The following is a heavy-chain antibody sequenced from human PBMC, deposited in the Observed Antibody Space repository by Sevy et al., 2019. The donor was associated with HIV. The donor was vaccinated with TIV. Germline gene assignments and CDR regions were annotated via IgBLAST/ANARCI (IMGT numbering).Heavy chain of an antibody. CDR3: ARGINYDSSGYYSGRGFYYYYYGMDV. Sequence: ASVKVSCKASGYTFTSYDINWVRQATGQGLEWMGWMNPNSGNTGYAQKFQGRVTMTRNTSISTAYMELSSLGSEDTAVYYCARGINYDSSGYYSGRGFYYYYYGMDVWGQGTTVTVSS. D-gene: IGHD3-22*01. V-gene: IGHV1-8*01. CDR1: GYTFTSYD. J-gene: IGHJ6*02. CDR2: MNPNSGNT.